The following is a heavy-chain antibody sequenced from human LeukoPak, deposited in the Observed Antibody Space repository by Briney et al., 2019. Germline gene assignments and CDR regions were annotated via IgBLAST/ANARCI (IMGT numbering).Heavy chain of an antibody. CDR3: AKGSTVSGWYTPYRY. Sequence: GGSLRLSCAASGFTFSSYWMSWVRQAPGKGLEWVANIKQDGSEKYYVDSVKGRFTISRDNAKNSLYLQMNSLRAEDTAVYYCAKGSTVSGWYTPYRYWGQGTLVTVSS. CDR1: GFTFSSYW. V-gene: IGHV3-7*03. D-gene: IGHD6-19*01. CDR2: IKQDGSEK. J-gene: IGHJ4*02.